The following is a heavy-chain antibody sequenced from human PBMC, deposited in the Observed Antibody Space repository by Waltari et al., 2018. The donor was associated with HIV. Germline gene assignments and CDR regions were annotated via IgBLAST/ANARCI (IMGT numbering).Heavy chain of an antibody. Sequence: QVHLQESGPGLVQPSATLSLPCTISIGSFSVLTWNWIRKSPEKGLEWLGMIDQSAVTDYNPSLKSRAAISMDVSNNQFSLTLHSVTAADTATCYCARGQTVRAFEFWGQGTRVTVSS. J-gene: IGHJ3*01. CDR2: IDQSAVT. CDR3: ARGQTVRAFEF. CDR1: IGSFSVLT. V-gene: IGHV4-59*01. D-gene: IGHD4-17*01.